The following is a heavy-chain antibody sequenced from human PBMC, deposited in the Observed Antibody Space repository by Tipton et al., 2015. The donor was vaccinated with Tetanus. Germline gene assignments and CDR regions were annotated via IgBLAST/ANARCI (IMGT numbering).Heavy chain of an antibody. CDR3: ARGSDIVVVPGVTRADWFDP. Sequence: TLSLTCTVSGVSISGYYWSWIRQPAGKGLEWIGRVDRSGTTTYNPSLKGRVTMSLDTSKHQFSLKLTSVTAADTAMYYCARGSDIVVVPGVTRADWFDPWGQGTLVTVSS. J-gene: IGHJ5*02. V-gene: IGHV4-4*07. CDR1: GVSISGYY. CDR2: VDRSGTT. D-gene: IGHD2-2*01.